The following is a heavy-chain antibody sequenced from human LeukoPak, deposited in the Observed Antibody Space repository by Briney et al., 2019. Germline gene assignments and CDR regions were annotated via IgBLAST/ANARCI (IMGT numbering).Heavy chain of an antibody. CDR2: ISGSGGST. CDR1: GFTFSSYN. CDR3: AKVVSGWQLVPHAFDI. Sequence: GGSLRLSCAASGFTFSSYNMNWVRQAPGKGLEWVSAISGSGGSTYYADSVKGRFTISRDNSKNTLYLQMNSLRAEDTAVYYCAKVVSGWQLVPHAFDIWGQGTMVTVSS. D-gene: IGHD6-6*01. J-gene: IGHJ3*02. V-gene: IGHV3-23*01.